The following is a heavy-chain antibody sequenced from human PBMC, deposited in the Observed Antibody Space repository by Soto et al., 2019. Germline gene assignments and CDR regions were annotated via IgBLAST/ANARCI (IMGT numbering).Heavy chain of an antibody. CDR3: ARGSCRYCSSNSCCSFDY. J-gene: IGHJ4*02. CDR2: MNPNSGNT. Sequence: QVQLVQSGAEVKKPGASVKVSCKASGYTFTSYDINWVRQATGQGLEWMGWMNPNSGNTGYAQKFQGRVTMTRNTSISTAYMELSSLRSEDTAVYYCARGSCRYCSSNSCCSFDYWGQGTLVTVSS. V-gene: IGHV1-8*01. CDR1: GYTFTSYD. D-gene: IGHD2-2*01.